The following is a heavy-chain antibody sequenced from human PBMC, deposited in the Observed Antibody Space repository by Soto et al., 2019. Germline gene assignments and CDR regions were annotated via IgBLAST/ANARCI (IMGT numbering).Heavy chain of an antibody. CDR3: AKRGYVQQLRYFYY. D-gene: IGHD6-13*01. J-gene: IGHJ4*02. CDR1: GFTFSSYP. CDR2: IGTTSGNT. Sequence: EVQLLESGGGLVQPGGSLRLSCAASGFTFSSYPISWVRQAPGKGLECVSTIGTTSGNTYYADSVKGRFTISRDNSKNTLDLQMNSLRAEDTALYYCAKRGYVQQLRYFYYLGQGTLVTVSS. V-gene: IGHV3-23*01.